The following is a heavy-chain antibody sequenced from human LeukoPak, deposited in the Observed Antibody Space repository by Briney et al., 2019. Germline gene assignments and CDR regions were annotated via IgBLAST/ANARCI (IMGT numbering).Heavy chain of an antibody. D-gene: IGHD3-10*01. J-gene: IGHJ3*02. Sequence: GGSLRLSCAASGFTFSSYAMSWVRQAPGKGLEWVSAISGSGGSTYYADSVKGRFTISRDNSKNTLYLQMNSLRAEDTAVYYCAKDWPMVRGVTSDAFDIWGQGTMVTVSS. CDR1: GFTFSSYA. V-gene: IGHV3-23*01. CDR2: ISGSGGST. CDR3: AKDWPMVRGVTSDAFDI.